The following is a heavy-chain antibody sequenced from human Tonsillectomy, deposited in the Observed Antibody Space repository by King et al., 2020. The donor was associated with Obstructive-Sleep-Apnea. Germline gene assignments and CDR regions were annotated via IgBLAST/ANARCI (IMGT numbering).Heavy chain of an antibody. D-gene: IGHD5-18*01. V-gene: IGHV1-69*12. Sequence: VQLVQSGAEVKKPGSSVKVSCKASGGTFSSYAISWVRQAPGQGLEWMGGIIPIFGTANYAQKFQGRVTITADESTSTAYMELSSLRSEDTAVYYCAGDVDTAMVTVGYGMDVWGQGTTVTVSS. CDR3: AGDVDTAMVTVGYGMDV. CDR1: GGTFSSYA. J-gene: IGHJ6*02. CDR2: IIPIFGTA.